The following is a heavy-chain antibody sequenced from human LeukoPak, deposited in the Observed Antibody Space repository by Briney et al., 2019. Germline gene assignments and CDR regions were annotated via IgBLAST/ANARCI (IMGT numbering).Heavy chain of an antibody. D-gene: IGHD3-10*01. CDR3: ARDHYYGSGSYYYREYYYHGMDV. CDR2: IKQDGSEK. CDR1: GFTLSSYW. V-gene: IGHV3-7*01. J-gene: IGHJ6*02. Sequence: PGGSLRLSCAASGFTLSSYWMSWVRQAPGKGLEWVANIKQDGSEKYYVDSVKGRFTISRDNAKNSLYLQMNSLRAEDTAVYYCARDHYYGSGSYYYREYYYHGMDVWGQGTTVTVSS.